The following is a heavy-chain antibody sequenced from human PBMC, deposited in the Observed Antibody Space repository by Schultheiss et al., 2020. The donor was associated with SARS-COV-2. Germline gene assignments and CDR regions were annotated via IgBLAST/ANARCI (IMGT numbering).Heavy chain of an antibody. CDR3: ARANYSSSEYYHYMDV. CDR2: IYYSGST. J-gene: IGHJ6*03. CDR1: GGSISSGGYY. D-gene: IGHD6-6*01. V-gene: IGHV4-31*03. Sequence: SETLSLTCTVSGGSISSGGYYWSWIRQHPGKGLEWIGYIYYSGSTYYNPSLKSRVTISVDTSKNQFSLKLSSVTAADTAVYYCARANYSSSEYYHYMDVWGKGTTVTVSS.